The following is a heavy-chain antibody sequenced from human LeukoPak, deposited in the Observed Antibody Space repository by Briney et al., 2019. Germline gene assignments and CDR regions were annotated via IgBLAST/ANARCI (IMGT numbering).Heavy chain of an antibody. CDR1: GYSSTSGYY. CDR2: SYHSGSN. D-gene: IGHD2-21*02. V-gene: IGHV4-38-2*02. J-gene: IGHJ4*02. Sequence: SEALSLTCAVSGYSSTSGYYWAWIRQPPGEGLEWIGSSYHSGSNYYNPSLRSRVAISVDTSRNQLSLKLNSVTAADTATYFCARERVPSYCGSDCYSGLDYWGQGPLVTVSS. CDR3: ARERVPSYCGSDCYSGLDY.